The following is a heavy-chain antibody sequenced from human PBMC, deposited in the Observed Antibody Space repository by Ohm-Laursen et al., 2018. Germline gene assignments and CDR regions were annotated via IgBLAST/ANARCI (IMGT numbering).Heavy chain of an antibody. CDR3: ARAVIGHIAWFDP. V-gene: IGHV4-59*01. J-gene: IGHJ5*02. CDR2: IYYSGST. D-gene: IGHD2-21*01. Sequence: GTLSPTCTVSGGSISSYYWSWIRQPPGKGLEWIGYIYYSGSTNYNPSLKSRVTISVDTSKNQFSLKLSSVTAADTAVYYCARAVIGHIAWFDPWGQGTLVTVSS. CDR1: GGSISSYY.